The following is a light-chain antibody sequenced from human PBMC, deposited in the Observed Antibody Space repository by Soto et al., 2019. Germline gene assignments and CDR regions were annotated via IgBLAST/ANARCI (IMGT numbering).Light chain of an antibody. J-gene: IGKJ2*01. CDR3: HQYGNFPYT. Sequence: ETVLTQSPGTLYLPPGERATLSCRANETVNNNFLAWYGQKPGQAPRLLIHGPSRRASGIPDRFSGSRSGPDFTLTISRLEPEDFALYYCHQYGNFPYTFGPGTKVPIK. CDR2: GPS. CDR1: ETVNNNF. V-gene: IGKV3-20*01.